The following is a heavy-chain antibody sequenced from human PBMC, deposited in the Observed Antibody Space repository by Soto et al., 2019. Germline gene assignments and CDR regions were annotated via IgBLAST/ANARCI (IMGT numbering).Heavy chain of an antibody. V-gene: IGHV5-51*01. CDR2: IYPGDSDT. J-gene: IGHJ6*03. CDR1: GYTFTNYW. CDR3: ARHVREKRGTPVHHYYYLDV. D-gene: IGHD1-7*01. Sequence: EVQLVQSGAEVRKPGESLKISCKGSGYTFTNYWIGWVRQMPGRGLEWMGIIYPGDSDTRYSPSFQGQVTISADKSLRTAYLQWSSLEASDTAMYYSARHVREKRGTPVHHYYYLDVWGKGTTVTVPS.